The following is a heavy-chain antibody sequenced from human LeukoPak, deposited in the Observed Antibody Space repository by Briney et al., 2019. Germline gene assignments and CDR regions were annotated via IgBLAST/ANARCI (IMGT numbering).Heavy chain of an antibody. CDR1: GYSFTSYW. CDR2: IYPGDSDT. V-gene: IGHV5-51*01. J-gene: IGHJ4*02. Sequence: GESLQISCKGSGYSFTSYWIAWVRQMPGKGLEWMGIIYPGDSDTRYSPSFQGQVTISADKSISTAYLRWSSLKASDTAIYYCARRASATEDLDYWGQGTLVTVSS. CDR3: ARRASATEDLDY.